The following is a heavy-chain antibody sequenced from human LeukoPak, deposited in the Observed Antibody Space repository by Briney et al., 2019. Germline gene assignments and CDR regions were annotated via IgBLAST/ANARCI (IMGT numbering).Heavy chain of an antibody. J-gene: IGHJ4*02. D-gene: IGHD1-7*01. CDR3: ARDRVTSRNYYFDA. V-gene: IGHV3-66*01. CDR2: IYSGGIT. CDR1: GFTISDGY. Sequence: PVGSLRLSCAASGFTISDGYISWVRQAPGKGLEWGSVIYSGGITYYADSAKGRFTVSRDDSKNTLSLPMNRLRAEDTSIYYCARDRVTSRNYYFDAWGQGNLVTVSS.